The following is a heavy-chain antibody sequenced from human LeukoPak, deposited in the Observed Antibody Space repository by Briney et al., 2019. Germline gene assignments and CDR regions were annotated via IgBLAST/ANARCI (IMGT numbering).Heavy chain of an antibody. D-gene: IGHD6-13*01. Sequence: SETLSLTCAVSGYSISSGYYWGWIRQPPGKGLECIGSIYHSGSTYYNPSLKSRVTISVDTSTNQFSLKLRSVTAADTAVYYCARAFHSSWYPNWFDPWGQGILVTVSS. CDR1: GYSISSGYY. CDR2: IYHSGST. V-gene: IGHV4-38-2*01. CDR3: ARAFHSSWYPNWFDP. J-gene: IGHJ5*02.